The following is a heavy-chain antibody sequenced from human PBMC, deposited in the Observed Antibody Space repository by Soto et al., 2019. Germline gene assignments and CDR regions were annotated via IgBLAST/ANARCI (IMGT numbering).Heavy chain of an antibody. CDR2: ISYDGSNK. CDR1: GFTFSSYG. J-gene: IGHJ6*02. Sequence: GGSLRLSCAASGFTFSSYGMHWVRQAPGKGLERVAVISYDGSNKYYADSVKGRFTISRDNSKNTLYLQMNSLRAEDTAVYYCAKDLNLATVTTFYYYGMDVWGQGTTVTVSS. V-gene: IGHV3-30*18. D-gene: IGHD4-17*01. CDR3: AKDLNLATVTTFYYYGMDV.